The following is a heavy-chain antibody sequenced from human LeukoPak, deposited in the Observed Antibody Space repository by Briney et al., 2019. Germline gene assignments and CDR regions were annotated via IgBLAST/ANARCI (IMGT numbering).Heavy chain of an antibody. D-gene: IGHD2-2*01. J-gene: IGHJ4*02. CDR1: GYSISSGYY. CDR3: ARVYVEYQLRVFDY. V-gene: IGHV4-38-2*02. Sequence: SETLSLTCTVSGYSISSGYYWGWIRQPPGKGLKWIGSIYHSGSTYYNPSLKSRVTISVDTSKNQFSLKLSSVTAADTAVYYCARVYVEYQLRVFDYWGQGTLVTVSS. CDR2: IYHSGST.